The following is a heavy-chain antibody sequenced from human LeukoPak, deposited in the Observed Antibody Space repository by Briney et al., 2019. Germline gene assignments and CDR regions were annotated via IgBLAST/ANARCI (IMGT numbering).Heavy chain of an antibody. J-gene: IGHJ4*02. Sequence: GESLKISCKGSGYSFTSYWIGWVRQMPGKGLGWMGIIYPGDSDTRYSTSFQGQVTISADKSISTAYLQWSSLKASDTAMYYCASSLNYYDSSGYYYGFDYWGQGTLVTVSS. CDR3: ASSLNYYDSSGYYYGFDY. V-gene: IGHV5-51*01. CDR2: IYPGDSDT. CDR1: GYSFTSYW. D-gene: IGHD3-22*01.